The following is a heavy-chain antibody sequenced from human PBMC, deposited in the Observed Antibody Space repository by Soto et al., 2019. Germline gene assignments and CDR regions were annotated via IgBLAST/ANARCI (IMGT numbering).Heavy chain of an antibody. J-gene: IGHJ6*02. V-gene: IGHV5-51*01. Sequence: PGESLKISCKGSGYSFTSYWIGWVRQMPGKGLEWMGIIYPGDSDTRYSPSFQGQVTISADKSISTAYLQWSSLKASDTAMYYCARSRERGHYYYYGMDVCGQGTTVTVSS. CDR1: GYSFTSYW. CDR2: IYPGDSDT. CDR3: ARSRERGHYYYYGMDV.